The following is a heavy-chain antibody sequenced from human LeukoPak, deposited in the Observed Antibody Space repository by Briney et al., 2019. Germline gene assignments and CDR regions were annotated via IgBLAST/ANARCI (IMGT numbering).Heavy chain of an antibody. CDR1: GFTFSSYA. CDR2: ISGSGGST. Sequence: PGGSLRLSCAASGFTFSSYAMSWVRQAPGKGLEWVSYISGSGGSTYYVDSVKGRFTISRDNSKNTLYLQMTNLRAEDTAVYYCAKVRSSDYYLLEYWGQGTLVTVSS. CDR3: AKVRSSDYYLLEY. J-gene: IGHJ4*02. V-gene: IGHV3-23*01. D-gene: IGHD4-17*01.